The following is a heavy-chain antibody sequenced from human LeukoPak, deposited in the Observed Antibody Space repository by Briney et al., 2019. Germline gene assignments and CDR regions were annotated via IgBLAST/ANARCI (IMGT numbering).Heavy chain of an antibody. CDR3: AREGVMNSAWKYFQD. CDR1: GFTVSSIY. CDR2: LYSGGST. D-gene: IGHD3-16*01. J-gene: IGHJ1*01. Sequence: GGSLRLSCAASGFTVSSIYMNWVRQTPGKGLQWVSVLYSGGSTYYADSVKGRFTISRDSSKNTVYLQMNSLRAEDTAVYYCAREGVMNSAWKYFQDWGQGTLVTVSS. V-gene: IGHV3-53*01.